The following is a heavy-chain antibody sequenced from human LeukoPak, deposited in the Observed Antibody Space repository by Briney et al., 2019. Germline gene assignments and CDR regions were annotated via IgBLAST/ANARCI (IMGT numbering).Heavy chain of an antibody. CDR1: GGSVSSGSYY. D-gene: IGHD3-16*01. V-gene: IGHV4-61*01. J-gene: IGHJ4*02. CDR2: IYYSGST. CDR3: AGGRVDTKYFDY. Sequence: KSSETLSLTCTVSGGSVSSGSYYWSWIRQPPGKGLEWIGYIYYSGSTNYNPSLKSRVTISVDTSKNQFSLKLSSVTAADTAVYYCAGGRVDTKYFDYWGQGTLVTVSS.